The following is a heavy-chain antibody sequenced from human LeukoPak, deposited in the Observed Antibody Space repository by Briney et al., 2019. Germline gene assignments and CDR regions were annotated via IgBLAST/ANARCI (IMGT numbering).Heavy chain of an antibody. V-gene: IGHV3-30*14. Sequence: PGKSLRLSCAASGFTFSGYPIHWVRQAPGKGLEWVAVISYDGSNKYYADSVKGRFTISRDNSKNTLYLQMNSLRAEDTAVYYCARDQGGSYVTDAFDIWGQGTMVTVSS. D-gene: IGHD1-26*01. CDR1: GFTFSGYP. CDR2: ISYDGSNK. CDR3: ARDQGGSYVTDAFDI. J-gene: IGHJ3*02.